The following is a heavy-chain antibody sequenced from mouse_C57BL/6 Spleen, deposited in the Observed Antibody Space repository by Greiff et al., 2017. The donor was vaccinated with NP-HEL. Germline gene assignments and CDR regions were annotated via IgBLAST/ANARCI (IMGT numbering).Heavy chain of an antibody. J-gene: IGHJ2*01. V-gene: IGHV5-9*01. CDR3: ARHAHYYGSSYDYFDY. D-gene: IGHD1-1*01. CDR2: ISGGGGNT. CDR1: GFTFSSYT. Sequence: EVKVVESGGGLVKPGGSLKLSCAASGFTFSSYTMSWVRQTPEKRLEWVATISGGGGNTYYPDSVKGRFTISRDNAKNTLYLQMSSLRSEDTALYYCARHAHYYGSSYDYFDYWGQGTTLTVSS.